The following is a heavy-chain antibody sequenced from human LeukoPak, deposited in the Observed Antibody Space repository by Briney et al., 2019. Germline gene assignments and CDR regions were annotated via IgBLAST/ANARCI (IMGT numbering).Heavy chain of an antibody. CDR1: GFTFDDYA. D-gene: IGHD1-26*01. CDR2: ISWNSGSI. J-gene: IGHJ6*02. CDR3: AKDMATRGRTGMDV. Sequence: GGSLRLSCAASGFTFDDYATHWVRQAPGKGLEWVSGISWNSGSIGYADSVKGRFTISRDNAKNSLYLQMNSLRAEDTALYYCAKDMATRGRTGMDVWGQGTTVTVSS. V-gene: IGHV3-9*01.